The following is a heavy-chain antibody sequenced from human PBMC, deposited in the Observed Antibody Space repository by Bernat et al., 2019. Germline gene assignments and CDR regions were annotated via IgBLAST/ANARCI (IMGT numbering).Heavy chain of an antibody. CDR3: RTTSSSGRADY. Sequence: QVQLQESGPGLVKPSETLSLTCTVSGGSISSNYWSWIRQPPGKGLEWIGTIYYSGTTYYNPSLKSRVTISVDTSKNQFSLKLTSVTAADTAVYYCRTTSSSGRADYWGQGTLVTVSS. CDR1: GGSISSNY. CDR2: IYYSGTT. D-gene: IGHD3-10*01. J-gene: IGHJ4*02. V-gene: IGHV4-59*04.